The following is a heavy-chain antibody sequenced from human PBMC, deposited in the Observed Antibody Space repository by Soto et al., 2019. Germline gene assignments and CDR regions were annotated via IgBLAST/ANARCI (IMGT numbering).Heavy chain of an antibody. D-gene: IGHD1-26*01. CDR1: GFTFSSYA. Sequence: GGSLRLSCAASGFTFSSYAMNWVRQAPGTGLEWVSVISSSGDSTYYADSVKGRFTISRENSKNTLYLQMNSLRAEDTALYYFAKDGGSGTYPEYWGQGALVTVSS. CDR3: AKDGGSGTYPEY. V-gene: IGHV3-23*01. CDR2: ISSSGDST. J-gene: IGHJ4*02.